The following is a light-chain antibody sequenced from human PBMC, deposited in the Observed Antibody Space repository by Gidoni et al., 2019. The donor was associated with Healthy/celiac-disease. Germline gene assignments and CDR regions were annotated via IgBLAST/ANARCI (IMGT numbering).Light chain of an antibody. CDR2: AAS. CDR3: QQYYSYPRT. J-gene: IGKJ4*01. V-gene: IGKV1-8*01. Sequence: AIRMTQSPSSLSASTGDRVTITCRASQGISSYLAWYQQKPGKAPKLLIYAASTLQSGVPSRFSGSGSGTDFTLTISCLQSEDFATYYCQQYYSYPRTFGGXTKVEIK. CDR1: QGISSY.